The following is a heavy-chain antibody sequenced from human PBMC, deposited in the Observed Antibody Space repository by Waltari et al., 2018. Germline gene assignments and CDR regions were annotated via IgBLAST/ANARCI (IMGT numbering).Heavy chain of an antibody. CDR2: MNPNSGNT. Sequence: QVQLVQSGAEVKKPGASVKVSCKASGYTFTSYDINWVRQATGQGLEWMGWMNPNSGNTGYAQKFQGRVTMTTDTSTSTAYMELRSLRSDDTAVYYCARVDSSSPCLDYWGQGTLVTVSS. J-gene: IGHJ4*02. CDR1: GYTFTSYD. V-gene: IGHV1-8*01. CDR3: ARVDSSSPCLDY. D-gene: IGHD6-13*01.